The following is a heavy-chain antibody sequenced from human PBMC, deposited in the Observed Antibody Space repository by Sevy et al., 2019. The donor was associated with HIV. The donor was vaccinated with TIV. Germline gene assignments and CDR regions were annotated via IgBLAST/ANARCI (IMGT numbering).Heavy chain of an antibody. Sequence: GGSLRLSCAASGFTFSSNELNWVRQAPGKGLEWVSYISSSGGTIYYADSVEGRFTISRDNAKNSLFLQMNSLRSEDTALYYCAKLGGNYGDYDDYWGRGTLVTVSS. CDR1: GFTFSSNE. V-gene: IGHV3-48*03. CDR2: ISSSGGTI. D-gene: IGHD4-17*01. J-gene: IGHJ4*02. CDR3: AKLGGNYGDYDDY.